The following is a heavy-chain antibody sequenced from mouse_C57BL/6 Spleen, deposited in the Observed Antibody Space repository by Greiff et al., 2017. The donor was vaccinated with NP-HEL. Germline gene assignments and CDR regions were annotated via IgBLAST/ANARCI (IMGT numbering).Heavy chain of an antibody. J-gene: IGHJ2*01. CDR2: ISSGGSYT. CDR3: ARQGVYYYGSSYFDY. CDR1: GFTFSSYG. V-gene: IGHV5-6*01. D-gene: IGHD1-1*01. Sequence: EVMLVESGGDLVKPGGSLKLSCAASGFTFSSYGMSWVRQTPDKRLAWVATISSGGSYTYYPDSVKGRFTISRDNAKNTLYLQMSSRKSEDTAMYYCARQGVYYYGSSYFDYWGQGTTLTVSS.